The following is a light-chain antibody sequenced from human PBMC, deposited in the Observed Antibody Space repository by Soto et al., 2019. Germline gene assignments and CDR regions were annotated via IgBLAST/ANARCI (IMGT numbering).Light chain of an antibody. CDR2: WAS. CDR3: QHYYSIPWT. Sequence: DIVMTQSPDSLAVSLGERATINCKSSQSVFSNSNNKNCIAWYQQKSGQPPKLLIYWASSRESGVPDRFSGGGSGTDFTLIISSLQAEDVATYYCQHYYSIPWTFGQGTRVEIK. J-gene: IGKJ1*01. V-gene: IGKV4-1*01. CDR1: QSVFSNSNNKNC.